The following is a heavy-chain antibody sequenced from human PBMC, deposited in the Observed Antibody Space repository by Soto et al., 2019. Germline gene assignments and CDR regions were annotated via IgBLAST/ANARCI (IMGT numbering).Heavy chain of an antibody. V-gene: IGHV3-30-3*01. CDR2: ISYDGSNK. Sequence: QVQLVESGGGVVQPGRSLRLSCAASGFTFSSYAMHWVRQAPGKGLEWVAVISYDGSNKYYADSVKGRFTISRDNSKNALYLKMNSLRAEDTAVYYCAREQTYYYDSSCIDYWGQGTLVTVSS. CDR3: AREQTYYYDSSCIDY. J-gene: IGHJ4*02. CDR1: GFTFSSYA. D-gene: IGHD3-22*01.